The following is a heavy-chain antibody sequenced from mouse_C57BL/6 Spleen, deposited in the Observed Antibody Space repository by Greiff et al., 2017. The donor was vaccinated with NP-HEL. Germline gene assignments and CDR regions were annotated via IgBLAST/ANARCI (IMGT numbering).Heavy chain of an antibody. CDR1: GYTFTSYW. D-gene: IGHD1-1*01. J-gene: IGHJ2*01. CDR3: ARKGDYYGFDY. Sequence: VQLQQPGAELVKPGASVKLSCKASGYTFTSYWMHWVKQRPGQGLEWIGMIHPNSGSTNYNEKFKSKATLTVDKSSSTAYMQLSSLTSEDSAVYYCARKGDYYGFDYWGQGTTLTVSS. CDR2: IHPNSGST. V-gene: IGHV1-64*01.